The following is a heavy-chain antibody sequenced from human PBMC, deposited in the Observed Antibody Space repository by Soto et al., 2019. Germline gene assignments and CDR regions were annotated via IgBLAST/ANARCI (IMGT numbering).Heavy chain of an antibody. CDR3: AKDPGYFVDLVPAAMIDY. J-gene: IGHJ4*02. V-gene: IGHV1-18*01. CDR1: GYTFTSYG. D-gene: IGHD2-2*01. CDR2: ISAYNGNT. Sequence: VKVSCKASGYTFTSYGISWVRQAPGQGLEWMGWISAYNGNTNYAQKLQGRVTMTTDTSTSTAYMELRSLRSDDTAVYYCAKDPGYFVDLVPAAMIDYWGQGTLVTVSS.